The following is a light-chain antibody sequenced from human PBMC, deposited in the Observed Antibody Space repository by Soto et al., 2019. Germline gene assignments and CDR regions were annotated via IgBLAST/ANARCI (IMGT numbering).Light chain of an antibody. Sequence: EIALTQSPATLSLSPGERATLSCRASQSVSSNLAWYQQKHGQHPRLLIYDASNRVTGIPARFSGSGSGTDFTLTISSLEPEDVAVYYCQQRSSWPNTFGNGTRLEIK. CDR1: QSVSSN. CDR2: DAS. CDR3: QQRSSWPNT. V-gene: IGKV3-11*01. J-gene: IGKJ5*01.